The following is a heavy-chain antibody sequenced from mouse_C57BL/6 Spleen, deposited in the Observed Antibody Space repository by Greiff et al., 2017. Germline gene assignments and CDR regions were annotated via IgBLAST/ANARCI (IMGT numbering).Heavy chain of an antibody. CDR1: GFTFSDYG. J-gene: IGHJ1*03. CDR2: ISSGSSTI. V-gene: IGHV5-17*01. D-gene: IGHD2-4*01. CDR3: AKFYYDYDESYFDV. Sequence: EVQGVESGGGLVKPGGSLKLSCAASGFTFSDYGMHWVRQAPEKGLEWVAYISSGSSTIYYADTVKGRFTISRDNAKNTLFLQKTSLRSEDTAMYYCAKFYYDYDESYFDVWGTGTTVTVSS.